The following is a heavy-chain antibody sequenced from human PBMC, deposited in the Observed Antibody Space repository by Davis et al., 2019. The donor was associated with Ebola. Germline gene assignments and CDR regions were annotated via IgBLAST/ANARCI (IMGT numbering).Heavy chain of an antibody. J-gene: IGHJ1*01. D-gene: IGHD6-13*01. CDR3: VSERAAGTAGAYVYFQY. V-gene: IGHV1-18*01. Sequence: SVTVSCMASGYTLVDHGISWVLQAPVQGLEWMGGISAYYGTTRYAQKVEGRSAKTRDTSTRTAYMELRSLRHDDTAVYYCVSERAAGTAGAYVYFQYWGQGTLVTVSS. CDR1: GYTLVDHG. CDR2: ISAYYGTT.